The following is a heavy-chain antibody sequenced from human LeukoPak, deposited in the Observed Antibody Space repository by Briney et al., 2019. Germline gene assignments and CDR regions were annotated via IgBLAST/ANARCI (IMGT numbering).Heavy chain of an antibody. CDR3: ARGGTAVIAPYASDI. Sequence: SSETLSLTCTVSGGSISSYYWSWIRQPPGKGLEWIGYIYYSGSTNCNPSVKSRVAMSVDTSKKQFSLKLSSLTAADTAVYYCARGGTAVIAPYASDIWGQGTMVTVSS. V-gene: IGHV4-59*01. D-gene: IGHD4-23*01. J-gene: IGHJ3*02. CDR2: IYYSGST. CDR1: GGSISSYY.